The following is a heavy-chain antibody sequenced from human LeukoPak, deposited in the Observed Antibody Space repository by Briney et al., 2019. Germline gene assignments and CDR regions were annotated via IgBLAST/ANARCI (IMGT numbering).Heavy chain of an antibody. CDR2: INPTGGST. Sequence: ASVKVSCKASGYTFPSYFMHWVRQAPGQGLEWMGIINPTGGSTTYAQKFQGRVTMTRDTSTSTVYMELSSLRSDDTAVYYCARDSYSGYDLLDYWGQGTLVTVSS. J-gene: IGHJ4*02. CDR3: ARDSYSGYDLLDY. D-gene: IGHD5-12*01. V-gene: IGHV1-46*01. CDR1: GYTFPSYF.